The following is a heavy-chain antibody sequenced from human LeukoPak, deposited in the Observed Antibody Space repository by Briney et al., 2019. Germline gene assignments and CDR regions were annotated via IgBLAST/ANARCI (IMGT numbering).Heavy chain of an antibody. CDR3: AKGDNSGYYLGYYFDY. J-gene: IGHJ4*02. Sequence: GGSLRLSCAASGFTFRNYVIHWVRQAPGKGLEWVSAISGSGGSTYYADSVKGRFTISRDNSKNTLYLQMNSLRAEDTAVYYCAKGDNSGYYLGYYFDYWGQGTLVTVSS. V-gene: IGHV3-23*01. CDR2: ISGSGGST. D-gene: IGHD3-22*01. CDR1: GFTFRNYV.